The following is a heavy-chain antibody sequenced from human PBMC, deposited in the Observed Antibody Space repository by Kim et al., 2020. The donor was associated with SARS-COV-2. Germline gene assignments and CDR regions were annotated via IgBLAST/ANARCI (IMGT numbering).Heavy chain of an antibody. J-gene: IGHJ4*02. CDR2: ISYDGSNK. V-gene: IGHV3-30*04. CDR3: ARDSPIYGYGYFDY. CDR1: GFTFSSYA. Sequence: GGSLRLSCAASGFTFSSYAMHWVRQAPGKGLEWVAVISYDGSNKYYADSVNGRFTISRDNSKNTLYLQMNSLRAEDTAVYYCARDSPIYGYGYFDYWGQGTLVTVSS. D-gene: IGHD5-18*01.